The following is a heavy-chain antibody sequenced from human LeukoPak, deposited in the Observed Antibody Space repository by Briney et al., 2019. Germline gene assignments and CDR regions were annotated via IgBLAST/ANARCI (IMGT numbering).Heavy chain of an antibody. Sequence: GESRDISCKGSGYSFTSYWIGWVRQMPGKGLEWMGIIYPGDSDTRYSPSFQGQVTISADKSISTAYLQWSSLKASDTAMYYCARSNGRSGYADAFDIWGQGTIGHGSS. V-gene: IGHV5-51*01. CDR3: ARSNGRSGYADAFDI. CDR2: IYPGDSDT. D-gene: IGHD3-3*01. CDR1: GYSFTSYW. J-gene: IGHJ3*02.